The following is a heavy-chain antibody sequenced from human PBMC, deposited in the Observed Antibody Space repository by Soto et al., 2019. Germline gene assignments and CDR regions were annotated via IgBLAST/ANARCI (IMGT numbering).Heavy chain of an antibody. CDR2: IYHSGST. CDR1: DGSISSGEYY. D-gene: IGHD6-6*01. CDR3: ARERPDGARLDP. J-gene: IGHJ5*02. Sequence: QVQLQESGPGLVKPSQTLSLTCTVSDGSISSGEYYWSWISQPPGKGLEWIGYIYHSGSTYYNPSLKSRVTISVDTSKNQFSLKLSSVTAADTAVYYCARERPDGARLDPWGQGTLVTVSS. V-gene: IGHV4-30-4*01.